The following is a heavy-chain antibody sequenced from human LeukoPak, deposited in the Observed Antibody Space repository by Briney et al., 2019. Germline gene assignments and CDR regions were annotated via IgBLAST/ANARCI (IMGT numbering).Heavy chain of an antibody. Sequence: GGSLRLSCAASGFTFSGNSMSWVRQAPGKGLEWVSSISKSSTYIYYADSEKGRFTISRDNAKNSLYLQMNSLRAEDTAVYYCARELRDGYNYPDYWGQGTLVTVSS. CDR2: ISKSSTYI. D-gene: IGHD5-24*01. J-gene: IGHJ4*02. CDR3: ARELRDGYNYPDY. V-gene: IGHV3-21*01. CDR1: GFTFSGNS.